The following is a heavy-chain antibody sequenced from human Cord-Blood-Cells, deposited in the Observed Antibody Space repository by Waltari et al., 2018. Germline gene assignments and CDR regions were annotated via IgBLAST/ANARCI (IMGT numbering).Heavy chain of an antibody. J-gene: IGHJ3*02. V-gene: IGHV1-69*01. Sequence: QAQLMQSGPGGEEPGSSVRGTCQALGGTSSSYAIRWFRQARGQGLQGMGGIIPIFGTANYAPKFQGRVTMTADESTSTAYMELSSLRSEDTAVYYCARDPPRSGAFDIWGQGTMVTVSS. D-gene: IGHD3-10*01. CDR2: IIPIFGTA. CDR1: GGTSSSYA. CDR3: ARDPPRSGAFDI.